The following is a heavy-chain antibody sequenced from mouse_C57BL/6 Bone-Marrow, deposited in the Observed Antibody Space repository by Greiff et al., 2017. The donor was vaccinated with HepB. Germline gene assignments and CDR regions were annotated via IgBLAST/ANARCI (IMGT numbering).Heavy chain of an antibody. CDR3: ASLVIYTVVATDWYFDV. CDR2: IYPGGGYT. J-gene: IGHJ1*03. Sequence: QVQLQQSGAELVRPGTSVKMSCKASGYTFTNYWIGWAKQRPGHGLEWIGVIYPGGGYTNYNEKFKGKATLTADKSSSTAYMQCSSLASEDSAIYYCASLVIYTVVATDWYFDVWGTGTTVTVSS. D-gene: IGHD1-1*01. V-gene: IGHV1-63*01. CDR1: GYTFTNYW.